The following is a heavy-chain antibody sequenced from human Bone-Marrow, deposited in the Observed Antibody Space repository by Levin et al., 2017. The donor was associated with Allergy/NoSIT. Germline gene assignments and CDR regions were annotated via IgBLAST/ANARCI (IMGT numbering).Heavy chain of an antibody. Sequence: GGSLRLSCEASGFTFNSYWMTWVRQAPGKGLEWVANIKQDGSEKYYVDSVKGRFTVSRDNAKNLLYLHMNSLRVEDTAVYYCSSLWQQLVLGYGMDVWGQGTTVTVSS. V-gene: IGHV3-7*01. CDR1: GFTFNSYW. D-gene: IGHD6-13*01. CDR3: SSLWQQLVLGYGMDV. J-gene: IGHJ6*02. CDR2: IKQDGSEK.